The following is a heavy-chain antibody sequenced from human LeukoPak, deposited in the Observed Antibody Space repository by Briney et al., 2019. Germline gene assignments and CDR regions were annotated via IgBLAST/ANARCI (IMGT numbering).Heavy chain of an antibody. V-gene: IGHV1-8*01. CDR1: GYTFTSYD. Sequence: ASVKVSCKASGYTFTSYDINWVRQATGQGLEWMGWMNPNSGNTGYAQKFQGRVTMTRNTSISTAYMELSSLRSEDTAVYYCARVPYTYSSSWYYFDYWGQGTLVTVSS. CDR3: ARVPYTYSSSWYYFDY. J-gene: IGHJ4*02. CDR2: MNPNSGNT. D-gene: IGHD6-13*01.